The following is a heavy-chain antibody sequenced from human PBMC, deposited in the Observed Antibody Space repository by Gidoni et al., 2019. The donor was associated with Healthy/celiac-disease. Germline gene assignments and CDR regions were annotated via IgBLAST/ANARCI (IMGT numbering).Heavy chain of an antibody. CDR2: ISYDGSNK. D-gene: IGHD3-3*01. Sequence: QVQLVESGGGVVQPGRSLRLSCAASGFNFSSYGMHWVRQAPGKGLEWVAVISYDGSNKYYAGSVKGRFTISRDNSKNTLYLQMNSLRAEDTAVYYCAKDEGADFWSGYNYFDYWGQGTLVTVSS. CDR1: GFNFSSYG. V-gene: IGHV3-30*18. J-gene: IGHJ4*02. CDR3: AKDEGADFWSGYNYFDY.